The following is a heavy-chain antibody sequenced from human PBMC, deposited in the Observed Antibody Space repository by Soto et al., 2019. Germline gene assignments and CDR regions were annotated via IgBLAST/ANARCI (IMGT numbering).Heavy chain of an antibody. D-gene: IGHD2-15*01. CDR1: GGSFSGYY. Sequence: SETLSLTCAVYGGSFSGYYWSWTRQPPGKGLEWIGEINHSGSTNYNPSLKSRVTISVDTSKNQFSLKLSSVTAADTAVYYCARGPRFVVVVAATIPYYGMDVWGQGTTVTVSS. CDR2: INHSGST. J-gene: IGHJ6*02. CDR3: ARGPRFVVVVAATIPYYGMDV. V-gene: IGHV4-34*01.